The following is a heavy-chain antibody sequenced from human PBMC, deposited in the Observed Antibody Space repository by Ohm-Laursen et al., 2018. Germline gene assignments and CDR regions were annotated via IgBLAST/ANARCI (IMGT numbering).Heavy chain of an antibody. CDR3: ARQDSGDYYFDY. CDR2: IYYSGST. D-gene: IGHD4-17*01. CDR1: GGSISSGGYY. J-gene: IGHJ4*02. V-gene: IGHV4-31*03. Sequence: TLSLTCTVSGGSISSGGYYWNWIRQHPGKGLEWIGYIYYSGSTYYNPSLKSRVTISVDTSKNQFSLKLSSVTAADTAVYYCARQDSGDYYFDYWGQGTLVTVSS.